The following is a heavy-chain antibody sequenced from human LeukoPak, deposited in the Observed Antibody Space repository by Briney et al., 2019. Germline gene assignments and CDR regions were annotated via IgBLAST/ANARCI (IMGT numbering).Heavy chain of an antibody. V-gene: IGHV1-2*02. CDR3: ARDARHCTSSSCYSFYLDS. CDR2: INPNSGDT. CDR1: GYTFTGYY. Sequence: ASVKVSCKASGYTFTGYYIHWVRQAPGQGLAWMGWINPNSGDTKYAQKFQGRVTMTRDTSITTAYMELSRLRSDDTAVYYCARDARHCTSSSCYSFYLDSWGQGTLVTISS. D-gene: IGHD2-2*01. J-gene: IGHJ4*02.